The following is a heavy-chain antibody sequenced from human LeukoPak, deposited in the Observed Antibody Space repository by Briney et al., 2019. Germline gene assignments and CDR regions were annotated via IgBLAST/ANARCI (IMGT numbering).Heavy chain of an antibody. CDR1: GYTFTSYG. J-gene: IGHJ4*02. CDR3: ARDDDFSGSYFEGVSFDY. CDR2: ISAYNGNT. D-gene: IGHD1-26*01. V-gene: IGHV1-18*01. Sequence: ASVKVSCKASGYTFTSYGISWVRQAPGQGLEWIGWISAYNGNTNYAQKLQGRVTMTTDTSTSTAYMELRSLRSDDTAVYYCARDDDFSGSYFEGVSFDYWGQGTLVTVSS.